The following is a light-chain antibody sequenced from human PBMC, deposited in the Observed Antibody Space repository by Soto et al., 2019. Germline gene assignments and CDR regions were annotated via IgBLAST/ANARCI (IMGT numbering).Light chain of an antibody. CDR1: ESVRRN. CDR3: QQYNDWTRT. Sequence: EIEMTQSPATLSVSPGERATLSCRASESVRRNLAWYQQKPGLAPRLLIYGSSTRATGIPARFSGSGSGTEVTLTISSLQSEDFAVYFCQQYNDWTRTFGQGTKVEIK. J-gene: IGKJ1*01. CDR2: GSS. V-gene: IGKV3-15*01.